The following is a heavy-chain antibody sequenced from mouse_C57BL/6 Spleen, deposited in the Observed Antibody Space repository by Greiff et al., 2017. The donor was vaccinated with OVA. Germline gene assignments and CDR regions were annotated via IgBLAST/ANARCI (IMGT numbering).Heavy chain of an antibody. Sequence: VQLQQSGAELVKPGASVKISCKASGYAFSSYWMNWVKQRPGKGLEWIGQIYPGDGDTNYNGKFKGKATLTADKSSSTAYMQLSSLTSEDSAVYFCARSGSNYVAWFAYWGQGTLVTVSA. J-gene: IGHJ3*01. V-gene: IGHV1-80*01. CDR2: IYPGDGDT. D-gene: IGHD2-5*01. CDR3: ARSGSNYVAWFAY. CDR1: GYAFSSYW.